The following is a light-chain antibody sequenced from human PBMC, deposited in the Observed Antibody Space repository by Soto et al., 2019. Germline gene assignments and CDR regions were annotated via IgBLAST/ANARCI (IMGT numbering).Light chain of an antibody. J-gene: IGKJ4*01. CDR1: QSVNSN. CDR2: GAS. V-gene: IGKV3-15*01. Sequence: EIVLTQSPGTLSLSPGERATLSCRASQSVNSNYLAWHQQKPGQAPRLLIYGASTRATGIPARFSGSGSGTEFTLTISSLQSEDFAVYSCQQYNNWPLTFGGGTKVDIK. CDR3: QQYNNWPLT.